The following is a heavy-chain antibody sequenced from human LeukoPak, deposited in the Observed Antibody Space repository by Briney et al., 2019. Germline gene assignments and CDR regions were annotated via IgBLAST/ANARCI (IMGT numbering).Heavy chain of an antibody. CDR1: GFTFSSYA. V-gene: IGHV3-30*04. CDR3: ARGHAPGYAFPIDY. Sequence: GGSLRLSSAASGFTFSSYAMHWVRQAPGKGLEWVAVISNDGSNKYYADSVKGRFTISRDNSKNTLYLQMNSLRAEDTAVYYCARGHAPGYAFPIDYWGQGTLVTVSS. J-gene: IGHJ4*02. CDR2: ISNDGSNK. D-gene: IGHD5-12*01.